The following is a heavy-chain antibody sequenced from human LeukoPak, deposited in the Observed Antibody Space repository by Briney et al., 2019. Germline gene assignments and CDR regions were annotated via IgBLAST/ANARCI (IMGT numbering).Heavy chain of an antibody. CDR2: ISGSGGST. V-gene: IGHV3-23*01. CDR1: GFTFSSYA. D-gene: IGHD6-13*01. J-gene: IGHJ4*02. Sequence: PGGSLRLSCAASGFTFSSYAMSWVRQAPGKGLEWVSAISGSGGSTYYADSVKGQFTISRDNSKNTLYLQMNSLRAEDTAVYYCASSSTPAYYFDYWGQGTLVTASS. CDR3: ASSSTPAYYFDY.